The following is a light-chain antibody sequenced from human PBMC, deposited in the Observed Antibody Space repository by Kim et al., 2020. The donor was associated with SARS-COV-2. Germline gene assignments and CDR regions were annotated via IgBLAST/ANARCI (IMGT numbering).Light chain of an antibody. Sequence: ELVLTQSPATLSVSPGERATLSCRASQGISSNLAWYQQKPGQAPRLLMYGASTRATDIPARFSGSGSGTEFTLTVSSLQSEDFAVYYCQQYNKWPSTFGQGTKVDIK. CDR2: GAS. CDR3: QQYNKWPST. J-gene: IGKJ1*01. V-gene: IGKV3-15*01. CDR1: QGISSN.